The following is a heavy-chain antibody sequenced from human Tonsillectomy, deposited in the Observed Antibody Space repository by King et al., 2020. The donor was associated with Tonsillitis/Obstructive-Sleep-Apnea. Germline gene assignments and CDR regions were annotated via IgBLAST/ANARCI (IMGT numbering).Heavy chain of an antibody. CDR2: IKSESHGGTT. J-gene: IGHJ4*02. D-gene: IGHD1-20*01. V-gene: IGHV3-15*01. CDR1: GFTFSDAW. Sequence: VQLVESGGDLVKPGGSLRLPCVASGFTFSDAWMSWARLAPGKGLEWLGRIKSESHGGTTESTEPVKDRFTISREDSENTVYLRMNSLKTEDTAVYYCTPEALHNWKGDYWGQGTPVTVSS. CDR3: TPEALHNWKGDY.